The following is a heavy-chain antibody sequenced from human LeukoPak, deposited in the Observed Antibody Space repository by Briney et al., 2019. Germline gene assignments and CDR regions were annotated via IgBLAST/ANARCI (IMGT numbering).Heavy chain of an antibody. CDR1: GDSVSSNSAA. J-gene: IGHJ4*02. V-gene: IGHV6-1*01. Sequence: SQTLSLTCAISGDSVSSNSAAWNWIRQSPSRGLEWLGRTYYRSKWYNDYAVSVKSRITINPGTSKNQFSLQLNSVTPEDTAVYYCARTDDSGGYYLDYFDYWGQGTLVTVSS. CDR2: TYYRSKWYN. CDR3: ARTDDSGGYYLDYFDY. D-gene: IGHD3-22*01.